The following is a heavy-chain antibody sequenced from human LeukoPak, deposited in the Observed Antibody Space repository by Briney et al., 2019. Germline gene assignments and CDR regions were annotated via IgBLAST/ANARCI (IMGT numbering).Heavy chain of an antibody. V-gene: IGHV4-59*08. CDR1: GGSISSYY. J-gene: IGHJ4*02. CDR2: IYYSGST. D-gene: IGHD3-22*01. Sequence: SETLSLTCTVSGGSISSYYWSWFRQPPGKGLEWIGDIYYSGSTNYNPSLKSRVTISVDTSKNQFSLKLSSVTAADTAVYYCARYYYDSSGYYYGNYFDYWGQGTLVTVSS. CDR3: ARYYYDSSGYYYGNYFDY.